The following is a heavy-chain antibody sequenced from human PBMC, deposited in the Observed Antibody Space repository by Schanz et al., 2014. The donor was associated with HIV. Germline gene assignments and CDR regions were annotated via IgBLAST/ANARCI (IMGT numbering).Heavy chain of an antibody. CDR2: VYHTGSS. V-gene: IGHV4-30-2*01. CDR3: ARASLGAAHP. CDR1: GGAISSGGYS. J-gene: IGHJ5*02. Sequence: QLQLQESGSGLVKPSQTLSLTCTVSGGAISSGGYSWSWIRQPPGKGLEWIGYVYHTGSSFYNPSLEGRVPLSVDTFKTHFSLNRTSVTAADTAIYYCARASLGAAHPWGQGTLVTVSS. D-gene: IGHD2-15*01.